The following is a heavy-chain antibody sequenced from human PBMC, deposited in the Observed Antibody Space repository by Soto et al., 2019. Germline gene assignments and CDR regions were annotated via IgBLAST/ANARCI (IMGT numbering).Heavy chain of an antibody. D-gene: IGHD2-15*01. CDR2: ISWHSGSI. Sequence: EVQLVESGGGLVQPGSSLSLSCAASGFTFDDYAMHWVRQAPGKGLEWVSGISWHSGSIGYADSVKGRFTISRDNAKNPLYLQRNSLRAENTALYYCAKEPKLLPGFFWFDPSGQGTLVTVS. CDR1: GFTFDDYA. V-gene: IGHV3-9*01. CDR3: AKEPKLLPGFFWFDP. J-gene: IGHJ5*02.